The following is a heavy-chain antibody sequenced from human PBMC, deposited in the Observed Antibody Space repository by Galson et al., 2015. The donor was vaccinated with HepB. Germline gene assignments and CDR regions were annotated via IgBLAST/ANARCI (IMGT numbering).Heavy chain of an antibody. J-gene: IGHJ4*02. CDR1: GGSISSKNYY. CDR3: ATLTYSGSSDFDN. Sequence: ETLSLTCSVSGGSISSKNYYWAWIRQPPGKGLEWLGPIYYSGDSYHHPSLHRRVTLSLGTSRNPFSLKLSSLTASDTAVYYCATLTYSGSSDFDNWGQGTRVIVSS. V-gene: IGHV4-39*01. CDR2: IYYSGDS. D-gene: IGHD5-12*01.